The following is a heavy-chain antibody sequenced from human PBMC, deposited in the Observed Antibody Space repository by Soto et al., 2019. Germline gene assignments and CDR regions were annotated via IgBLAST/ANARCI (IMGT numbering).Heavy chain of an antibody. CDR3: ARDLGMGYCTGGSCYSYDY. CDR1: GFTFSSYN. Sequence: EVQLVESGGGLVQPGGSLRLSCAASGFTFSSYNMNWVRQAPGKGLEWVSSITSSSSDYIYYADSVKGRFTISRDDAKNSLYLQMNSLRAEDTAVYYCARDLGMGYCTGGSCYSYDYWGQGTLVTVSA. CDR2: ITSSSSDYI. J-gene: IGHJ4*02. D-gene: IGHD2-15*01. V-gene: IGHV3-21*01.